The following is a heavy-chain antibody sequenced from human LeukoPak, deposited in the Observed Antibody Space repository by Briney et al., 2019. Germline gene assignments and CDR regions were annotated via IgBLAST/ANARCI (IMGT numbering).Heavy chain of an antibody. D-gene: IGHD5-24*01. Sequence: ASVKVPCKASGYTFTSYDINWVRQATGQGLGWMGWMNPNSGDTGYAQNFQGRVTMTRDTSINTAYMELSSLRSEDTAVYYCARTPRNGYIEGYWGQGTLVTVSS. V-gene: IGHV1-8*01. CDR3: ARTPRNGYIEGY. CDR2: MNPNSGDT. CDR1: GYTFTSYD. J-gene: IGHJ4*02.